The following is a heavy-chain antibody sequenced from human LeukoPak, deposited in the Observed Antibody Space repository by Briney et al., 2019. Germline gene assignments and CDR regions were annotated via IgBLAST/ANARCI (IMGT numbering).Heavy chain of an antibody. Sequence: GGSLRLSCAASGFTFSSYWMNWVRQFPGKGLQWLANIKQDGSQKYYVDSVKGRFTISRDNAKNTLYLQMNSLRVEDTAVYYCVKEVHGESRPDSWGQGTLVTVSS. CDR1: GFTFSSYW. CDR2: IKQDGSQK. V-gene: IGHV3-7*01. J-gene: IGHJ5*01. CDR3: VKEVHGESRPDS. D-gene: IGHD3-10*01.